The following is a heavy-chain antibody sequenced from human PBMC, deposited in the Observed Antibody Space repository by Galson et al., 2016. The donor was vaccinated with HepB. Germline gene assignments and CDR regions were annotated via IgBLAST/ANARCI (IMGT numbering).Heavy chain of an antibody. CDR1: GFTFSTYA. CDR3: AKGGTPDDQTVNYAMDV. CDR2: ISGTGGNT. J-gene: IGHJ6*02. V-gene: IGHV3-23*01. Sequence: SLRLSCAVSGFTFSTYAMSWVRQAPGKGLEWVSSISGTGGNTYYADSVKGRFTISRDNSKNTLYLQMNRLRAEDTAVYYCAKGGTPDDQTVNYAMDVWGQGTTVTVSS. D-gene: IGHD2-15*01.